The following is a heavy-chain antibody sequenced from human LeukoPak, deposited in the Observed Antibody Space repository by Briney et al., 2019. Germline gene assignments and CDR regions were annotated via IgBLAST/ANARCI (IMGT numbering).Heavy chain of an antibody. CDR1: GFTFSGYW. D-gene: IGHD6-13*01. CDR3: ARAKQQAAY. Sequence: PGGSLRLSCAGSGFTFSGYWMSWVRQAPGKGLEWVANIKQDGSNKYYVDSVKGRFTISRDNAKNSLYLQMNSLRAEDTAVYYCARAKQQAAYWGQGTLVTVSS. V-gene: IGHV3-7*03. J-gene: IGHJ4*02. CDR2: IKQDGSNK.